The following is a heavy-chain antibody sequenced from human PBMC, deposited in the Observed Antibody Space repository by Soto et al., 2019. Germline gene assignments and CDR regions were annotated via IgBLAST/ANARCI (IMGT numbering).Heavy chain of an antibody. Sequence: EVQLLESGGGLVQPGGSLRLSCAASGFTFSSYAVSWVRQAPGKGLEWVSAISGSGGSTYYADSVKGRFTISRDNSKNTLYLQMNSLRAEDTAVYYCAKDLGVHGDFTLYFDLWGRGTLVTVSS. CDR2: ISGSGGST. V-gene: IGHV3-23*01. CDR1: GFTFSSYA. J-gene: IGHJ2*01. D-gene: IGHD4-17*01. CDR3: AKDLGVHGDFTLYFDL.